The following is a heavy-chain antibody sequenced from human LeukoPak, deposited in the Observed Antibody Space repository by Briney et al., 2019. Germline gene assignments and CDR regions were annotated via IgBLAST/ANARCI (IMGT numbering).Heavy chain of an antibody. V-gene: IGHV4-4*02. J-gene: IGHJ4*02. CDR1: GGSISSSNW. Sequence: SGTLSLTCAVSGGSISSSNWWSWVRQPPGKGLEWIGEIYHSGSTNYNPSLKSRVTISVDKSKNQFSLKLSSVTAADTAVYYCARDHDIAVADSYYFDYWGQGTLVTVSS. D-gene: IGHD6-19*01. CDR3: ARDHDIAVADSYYFDY. CDR2: IYHSGST.